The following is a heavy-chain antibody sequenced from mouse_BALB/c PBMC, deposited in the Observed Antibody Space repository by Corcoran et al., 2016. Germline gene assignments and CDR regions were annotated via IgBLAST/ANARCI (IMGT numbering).Heavy chain of an antibody. J-gene: IGHJ3*01. Sequence: QVTLKESGPGILQPSQTLSLTCSFSGFSLSTSGMGVSWIRQPSGKGLEWLAHIYWDDDKRYNPSLKSRLTISKDTSSNQVFLKITSVDTADTATDYGARSIPAWFAYWGQGTLVTVSA. V-gene: IGHV8-12*01. CDR1: GFSLSTSGMG. CDR3: ARSIPAWFAY. CDR2: IYWDDDK.